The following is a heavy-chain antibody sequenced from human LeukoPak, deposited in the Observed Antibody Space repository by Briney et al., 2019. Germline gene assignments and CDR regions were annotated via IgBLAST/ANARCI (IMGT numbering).Heavy chain of an antibody. J-gene: IGHJ4*02. Sequence: SETLSLTCTVSVGSISSYYWSWIRQPPGKGLEWIGYIYYSGSTNYNPSLKSRVTISVDTSKNQFSLKLSSVTAADTAVYYCARHGIAVADYWGQGTLVTVSS. CDR2: IYYSGST. CDR3: ARHGIAVADY. D-gene: IGHD6-19*01. V-gene: IGHV4-59*08. CDR1: VGSISSYY.